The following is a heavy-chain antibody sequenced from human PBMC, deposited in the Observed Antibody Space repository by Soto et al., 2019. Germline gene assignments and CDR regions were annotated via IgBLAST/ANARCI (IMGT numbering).Heavy chain of an antibody. CDR1: GFTVSTYS. V-gene: IGHV3-48*01. J-gene: IGHJ5*02. D-gene: IGHD6-6*01. Sequence: GSLRLSCAASGFTVSTYSINWIHQAPGLWLDCISFISRSSSTIYFAVSVKGRFTISSDDVKNSLYLQMDSLRAEDTAVYFCAKVPYSSSSRNWFDPWGQGTLVTVSS. CDR2: ISRSSSTI. CDR3: AKVPYSSSSRNWFDP.